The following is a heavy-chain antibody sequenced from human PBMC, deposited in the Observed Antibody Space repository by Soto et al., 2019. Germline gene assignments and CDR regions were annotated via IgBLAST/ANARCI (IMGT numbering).Heavy chain of an antibody. CDR2: IHHSGST. V-gene: IGHV4-4*02. CDR3: ASTYYYDSSGYYSLGD. CDR1: GGSISSSNW. J-gene: IGHJ4*02. Sequence: QVQLQESGPGLVKPSGTLSLTCAVSGGSISSSNWWSWVRQSPGKGLEWIGEIHHSGSTNYNPSLKSRVTISVENSKNQFSLKLSSVTAADTAVYYCASTYYYDSSGYYSLGDWGQGTPVTVSS. D-gene: IGHD3-22*01.